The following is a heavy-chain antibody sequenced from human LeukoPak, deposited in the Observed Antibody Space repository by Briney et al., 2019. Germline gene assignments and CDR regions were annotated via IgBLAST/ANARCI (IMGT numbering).Heavy chain of an antibody. J-gene: IGHJ3*01. CDR1: GFTFSIYA. V-gene: IGHV3-23*01. CDR2: ISGSATST. Sequence: GGSLRLSCATSGFTFSIYAMSWVRQAPGKGLEWVSVISGSATSTYYADSVRGRFTISKDNSKNTVFLVMSSLRAEDTAIYYCAKDRHGYCSGSTCFYDAFDLWGQGTVVTVSS. CDR3: AKDRHGYCSGSTCFYDAFDL. D-gene: IGHD2-15*01.